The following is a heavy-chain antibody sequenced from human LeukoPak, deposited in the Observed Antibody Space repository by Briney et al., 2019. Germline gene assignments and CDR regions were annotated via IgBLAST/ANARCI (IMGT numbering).Heavy chain of an antibody. J-gene: IGHJ4*02. D-gene: IGHD7-27*01. V-gene: IGHV4-39*07. CDR3: ARDPPPNWELDY. Sequence: SETLSLTCTVSGGSISSSSYYWGWIRQPPGKGLEWIGSIYHSGSTYYNPSLKSRVTISVDTSKNQFSLKLSSVTAADTAVYYCARDPPPNWELDYWGQGTLVTVSS. CDR1: GGSISSSSYY. CDR2: IYHSGST.